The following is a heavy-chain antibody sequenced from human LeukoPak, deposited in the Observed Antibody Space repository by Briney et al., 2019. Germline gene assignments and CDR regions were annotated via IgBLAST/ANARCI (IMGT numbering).Heavy chain of an antibody. Sequence: SQTLSLTCVVSGDSVSSKSGAWNWIRQSPSRGLEWLGRTYYRSKWYNDYAESMEGRMTISQDTSKNQYSLHLNSVTPDDTAVYCARDFGTTGWHTFDYWGQGTLVTVSS. D-gene: IGHD6-19*01. V-gene: IGHV6-1*01. CDR3: ARDFGTTGWHTFDY. J-gene: IGHJ4*02. CDR1: GDSVSSKSGA. CDR2: TYYRSKWYN.